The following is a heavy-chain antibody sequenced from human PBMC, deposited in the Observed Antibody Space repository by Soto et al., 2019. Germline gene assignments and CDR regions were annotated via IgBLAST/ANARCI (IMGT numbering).Heavy chain of an antibody. CDR3: ARELYSSVRFDP. CDR1: GYIFTSYY. J-gene: IGHJ5*02. Sequence: SVKVSCKASGYIFTSYYIHWVRQAPGQGLEWIGWIVLCSGSTIYAQKFQERVTITRDMSTSTAYMELSSLRSEDTAVYYCARELYSSVRFDPWGQGTLVTVSS. V-gene: IGHV1-58*02. CDR2: IVLCSGST. D-gene: IGHD6-25*01.